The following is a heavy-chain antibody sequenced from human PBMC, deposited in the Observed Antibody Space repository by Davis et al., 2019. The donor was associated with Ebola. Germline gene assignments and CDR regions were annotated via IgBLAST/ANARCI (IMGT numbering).Heavy chain of an antibody. CDR1: GYTFTSYY. CDR3: AGSHCSSTSICPRVFGMDV. V-gene: IGHV1-46*01. J-gene: IGHJ6*02. Sequence: AASVKVSCKASGYTFTSYYMHWVRQAPGQGLEWMGIINPSGGSTSYAQKFQGRVTITADESTSTAYMELSSLRSEDTAVYYCAGSHCSSTSICPRVFGMDVWGQGTTVTVSS. CDR2: INPSGGST. D-gene: IGHD2-2*01.